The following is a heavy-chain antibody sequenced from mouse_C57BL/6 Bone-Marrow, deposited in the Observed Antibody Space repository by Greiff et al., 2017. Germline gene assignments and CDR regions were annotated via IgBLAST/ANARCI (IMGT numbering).Heavy chain of an antibody. CDR2: ISGGGGNT. Sequence: EVKLMESGGGLVKPGGSLKLSCAASGFTFSSYTMSWVRQTPEQRLEWVATISGGGGNTYYPDSVKGRFTISRDNAQNTLYLQMSSLRSEDTALYYCARRYFDVWGTGTTVTVSA. CDR3: ARRYFDV. CDR1: GFTFSSYT. J-gene: IGHJ1*03. V-gene: IGHV5-9*01.